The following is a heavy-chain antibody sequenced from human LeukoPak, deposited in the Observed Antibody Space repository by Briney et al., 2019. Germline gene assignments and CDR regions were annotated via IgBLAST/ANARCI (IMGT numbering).Heavy chain of an antibody. CDR2: IYYSGTT. Sequence: SETLSLTCTVSGGSISNYYWNWIRQPPGKGLEWIGYIYYSGTTNYNPSLKSRVSMSVDTSKNQFSLKLSSVTAADTAVYYCARGVPISPLKYYYGSGTYYMDVWGNGTTATVSS. V-gene: IGHV4-59*01. CDR3: ARGVPISPLKYYYGSGTYYMDV. J-gene: IGHJ6*03. D-gene: IGHD3-10*01. CDR1: GGSISNYY.